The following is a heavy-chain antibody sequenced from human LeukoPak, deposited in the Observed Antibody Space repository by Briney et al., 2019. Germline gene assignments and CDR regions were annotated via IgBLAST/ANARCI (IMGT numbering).Heavy chain of an antibody. V-gene: IGHV3-23*01. D-gene: IGHD1-1*01. Sequence: PGGSLRLSCAASGFTFSSYAMSWLRQDRGTGLEWVSAISENGGATYYADSVKGRSTISRDNSKNTLSLQLNSLRAEDTAVYYCAKEGPTGTTKFDYWGQGTLVTVSS. CDR3: AKEGPTGTTKFDY. J-gene: IGHJ4*02. CDR1: GFTFSSYA. CDR2: ISENGGAT.